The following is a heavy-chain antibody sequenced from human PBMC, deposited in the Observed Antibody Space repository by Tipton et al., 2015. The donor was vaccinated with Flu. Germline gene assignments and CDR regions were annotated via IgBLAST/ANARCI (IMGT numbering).Heavy chain of an antibody. CDR2: ISSSGSTI. Sequence: SLRLSCAASGFTFSSYEMNWVRQAPGKGLEWVSYISSSGSTIYYADSVKGRFTISRDNAKNSLYLQMNSLRAEDTAVYYCARAYYGSGSYVLSYYYYYGMDVWGQGTTVTVSS. J-gene: IGHJ6*02. CDR3: ARAYYGSGSYVLSYYYYYGMDV. D-gene: IGHD3-10*01. CDR1: GFTFSSYE. V-gene: IGHV3-48*03.